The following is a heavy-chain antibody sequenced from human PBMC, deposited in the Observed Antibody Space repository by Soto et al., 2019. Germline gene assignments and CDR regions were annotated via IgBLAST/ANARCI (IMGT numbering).Heavy chain of an antibody. V-gene: IGHV3-33*01. CDR2: IWYDGTAT. CDR3: ARNVGSSGSSRWFDT. J-gene: IGHJ5*02. CDR1: GFTLSNYG. Sequence: QVQLVESGGGVVQPGRSLTLSCVASGFTLSNYGMHWVRQAPGKGLEWVAVIWYDGTATYSVYSVQGRFSISRDNAKNELLLQPSSLRAEDTAVYYCARNVGSSGSSRWFDTWGQGTLVTVSA. D-gene: IGHD3-10*01.